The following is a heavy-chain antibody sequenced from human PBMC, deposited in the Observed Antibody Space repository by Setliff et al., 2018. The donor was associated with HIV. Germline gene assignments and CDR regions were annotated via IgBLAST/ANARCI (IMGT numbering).Heavy chain of an antibody. J-gene: IGHJ6*03. Sequence: PSETLSLTCAVYGGSFSGYYWSWIRQPPGKGLEWIGESTHSGSTNYNPSLKSRVTISVDTSKKQFSLKLSSVTAADTAVYYCARSGYDPMPGAMAPILWYFDLWGKGTTVTVS. CDR3: ARSGYDPMPGAMAPILWYFDL. D-gene: IGHD5-12*01. CDR1: GGSFSGYY. V-gene: IGHV4-34*01. CDR2: STHSGST.